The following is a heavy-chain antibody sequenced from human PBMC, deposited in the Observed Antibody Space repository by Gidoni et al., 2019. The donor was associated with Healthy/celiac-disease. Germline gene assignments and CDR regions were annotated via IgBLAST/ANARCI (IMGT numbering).Heavy chain of an antibody. V-gene: IGHV3-21*01. CDR3: ASTDDYGGNSGYGMDV. CDR2: ISSSSSYI. D-gene: IGHD4-17*01. CDR1: GFTFSSDS. Sequence: EVQLVESGGGLVKPGGSLRLSCAASGFTFSSDSMNWVRQAPGKGLEWVSSISSSSSYIYYADSVKGRFTISRDNAKNSLYLQMNSLRAEDTAVYYCASTDDYGGNSGYGMDVWGQGTTVTVSS. J-gene: IGHJ6*02.